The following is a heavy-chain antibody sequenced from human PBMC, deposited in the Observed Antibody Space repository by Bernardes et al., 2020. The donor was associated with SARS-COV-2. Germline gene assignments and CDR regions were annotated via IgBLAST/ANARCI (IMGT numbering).Heavy chain of an antibody. CDR2: INPNSGGT. CDR3: ALPPSNYDRYGMDV. D-gene: IGHD3-22*01. Sequence: ASVKVSCKASGYTFTGYYIHWVRQAPGQGLEWMGWINPNSGGTIYAQKFQGRVNMTRDTSISTAYMELRRLRSDDTAMYYCALPPSNYDRYGMDVWGQGTTVTVSS. CDR1: GYTFTGYY. J-gene: IGHJ6*02. V-gene: IGHV1-2*02.